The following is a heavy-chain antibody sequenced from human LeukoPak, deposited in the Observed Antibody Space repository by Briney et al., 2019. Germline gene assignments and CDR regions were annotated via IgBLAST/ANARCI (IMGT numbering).Heavy chain of an antibody. CDR1: GYSFNTYW. CDR3: ARHFSGYSNAHYYYMDV. CDR2: IYPGDSDT. J-gene: IGHJ6*03. V-gene: IGHV5-51*01. Sequence: GESLKISCKGSGYSFNTYWIGWVRQMPGKGLEWMGIIYPGDSDTRYRPSFQGQVTISADKSISTVYLQWSSLEASDTAIYYYARHFSGYSNAHYYYMDVWGKGTTVTVSS. D-gene: IGHD4-11*01.